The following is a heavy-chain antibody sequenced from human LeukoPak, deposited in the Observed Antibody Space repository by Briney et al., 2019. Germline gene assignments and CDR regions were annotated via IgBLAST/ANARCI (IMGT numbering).Heavy chain of an antibody. CDR3: AKVPPGPSYDIAGESDY. CDR1: GFTFDDYA. Sequence: GGSLRLSCAASGFTFDDYAMHWVRQAPGKGLEWVSGISWNSGSIGYAGSVKGRFTISRDNAKNSLYLQMNSLRAEDTALYYCAKVPPGPSYDIAGESDYWGQGTLVTVSS. J-gene: IGHJ4*02. CDR2: ISWNSGSI. V-gene: IGHV3-9*01. D-gene: IGHD3-16*01.